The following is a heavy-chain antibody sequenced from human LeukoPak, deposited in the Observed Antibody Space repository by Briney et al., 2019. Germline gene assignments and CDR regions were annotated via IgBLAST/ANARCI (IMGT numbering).Heavy chain of an antibody. Sequence: GASVKVSCKASGYPFTTYGITWVRQAPGQGLEWMGWISGNSDRTNYAQKVQGRFTMTTDTSTSTAYMELRSLRSDDTAVYYCARSFYSLHAFDMWGQGTMVTVSS. J-gene: IGHJ3*02. CDR3: ARSFYSLHAFDM. CDR1: GYPFTTYG. D-gene: IGHD2-15*01. CDR2: ISGNSDRT. V-gene: IGHV1-18*01.